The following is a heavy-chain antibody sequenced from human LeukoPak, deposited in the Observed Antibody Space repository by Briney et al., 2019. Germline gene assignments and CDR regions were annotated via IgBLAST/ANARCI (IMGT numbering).Heavy chain of an antibody. J-gene: IGHJ4*02. CDR1: GFTLSSYS. V-gene: IGHV3-48*02. CDR2: ISSSSGTI. D-gene: IGHD3-10*01. Sequence: GGSLRLSCSASGFTLSSYSMNWVRQAPGKGLEWGSYISSSSGTIYYADSVKGRFTISRDNAKNSLYLQMNRLRDEDTAVYYCARGGYYGSGSYQFDYWGQGTLVTVSS. CDR3: ARGGYYGSGSYQFDY.